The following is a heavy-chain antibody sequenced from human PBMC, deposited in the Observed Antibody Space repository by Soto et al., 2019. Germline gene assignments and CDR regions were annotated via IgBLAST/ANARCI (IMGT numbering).Heavy chain of an antibody. D-gene: IGHD3-22*01. CDR1: GFTFSSYA. J-gene: IGHJ4*02. Sequence: QVQLVESGGGVVQPGRSLRLSCAASGFTFSSYAMHWVRQAPGKGLEWVADISYDGSNKYYADSVKGRFTISRDNSKNTLYLQMNSLRAEDTAVYYCATEGTTLRTGRYSSGYYYGAASYWGQGTLVTVSS. CDR2: ISYDGSNK. CDR3: ATEGTTLRTGRYSSGYYYGAASY. V-gene: IGHV3-30-3*01.